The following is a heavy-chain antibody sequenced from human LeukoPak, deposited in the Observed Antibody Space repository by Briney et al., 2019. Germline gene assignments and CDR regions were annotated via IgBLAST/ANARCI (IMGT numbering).Heavy chain of an antibody. CDR3: TTDRIVSTALKFDY. J-gene: IGHJ4*02. D-gene: IGHD5/OR15-5a*01. CDR1: GFTFNNAW. CDR2: IKSKIDGETT. V-gene: IGHV3-15*07. Sequence: GGSLRLSCAASGFTFNNAWMNWVRQAPGKGLEWVGRIKSKIDGETTDYAAPVKGRFAVSRDDSKNTLILQTNSLSTEDTAVYYCTTDRIVSTALKFDYWGQGTLVAVSS.